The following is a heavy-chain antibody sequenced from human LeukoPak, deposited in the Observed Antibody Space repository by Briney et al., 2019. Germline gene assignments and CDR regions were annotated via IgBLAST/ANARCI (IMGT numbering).Heavy chain of an antibody. CDR1: GFTFSSYA. Sequence: GGSLRLSCAASGFTFSSYAMHWVRQAPGKGLEWVAVISYDGSNKYYADSVKGRFTISRDNSKNTLYLQMNSLRAEDTAVYYCAKDHYWSIDYWGRGTLVTVSS. CDR3: AKDHYWSIDY. J-gene: IGHJ4*02. V-gene: IGHV3-30*04. D-gene: IGHD3-3*01. CDR2: ISYDGSNK.